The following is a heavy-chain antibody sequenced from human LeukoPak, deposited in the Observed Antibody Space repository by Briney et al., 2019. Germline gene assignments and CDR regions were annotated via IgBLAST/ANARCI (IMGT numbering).Heavy chain of an antibody. J-gene: IGHJ4*02. CDR3: ARGAWRWEMATTQFDY. D-gene: IGHD5-24*01. V-gene: IGHV3-30*02. CDR1: GFTFSSYG. Sequence: GGSLRLSCAASGFTFSSYGMHWVRQAPGKGLEWVAFIRYDGSNKYDADSVKGRFTISRDNSKNTLYLQMNSLRVEDTAVYYCARGAWRWEMATTQFDYWGQGTLVTVSS. CDR2: IRYDGSNK.